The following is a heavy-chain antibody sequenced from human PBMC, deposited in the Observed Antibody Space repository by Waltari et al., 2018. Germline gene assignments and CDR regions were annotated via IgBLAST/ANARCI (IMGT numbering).Heavy chain of an antibody. V-gene: IGHV4-39*01. CDR2: IYYSGIT. D-gene: IGHD3-22*01. Sequence: QLQLQESGPGLVKPSETLSLTCTVSGGSISSSSYYWGWIRQPPGKGLEWIGSIYYSGITYYNPSRKSRVTISVDTSKNQFSLKLSSVTAADTAVYYPIRASGYLAFDIWGQGTMVTVSS. CDR1: GGSISSSSYY. CDR3: IRASGYLAFDI. J-gene: IGHJ3*02.